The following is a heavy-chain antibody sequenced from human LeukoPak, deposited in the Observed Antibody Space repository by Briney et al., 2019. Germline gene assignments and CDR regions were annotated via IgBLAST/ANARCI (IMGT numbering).Heavy chain of an antibody. D-gene: IGHD2-2*01. V-gene: IGHV1-18*04. CDR3: ARPIGYCSSTSCRLYFDY. J-gene: IGHJ4*02. CDR2: ISAYNGNT. Sequence: ASVTVSFTASGYTFTIYGISWVRQAPGQGKELMGWISAYNGNTNYSQKVQGRVTMTTDTSTSTAYMELRSLRSDDTAVYYCARPIGYCSSTSCRLYFDYWGQGTLVTVSS. CDR1: GYTFTIYG.